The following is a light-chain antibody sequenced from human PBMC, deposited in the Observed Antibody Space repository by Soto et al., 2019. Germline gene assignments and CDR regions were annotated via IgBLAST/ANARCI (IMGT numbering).Light chain of an antibody. CDR1: QGISSY. CDR2: AAS. CDR3: QQLNSYPRT. V-gene: IGKV1-9*01. J-gene: IGKJ1*01. Sequence: IQLTQSPSSXXASVGDRVTXTXXASQGISSYLAWYQQKPGKAPKLLIYAASTLQSGVPSRFSGSGSGTDFTLTISSLQPEDFATYYCQQLNSYPRTFGQGTKVEIK.